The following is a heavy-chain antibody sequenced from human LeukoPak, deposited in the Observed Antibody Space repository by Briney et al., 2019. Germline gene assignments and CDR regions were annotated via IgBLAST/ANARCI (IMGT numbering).Heavy chain of an antibody. CDR2: ISSSSSYI. Sequence: GGSPRLSCAASGFTFSSYSMNWVRQAPGKGLEWVSSISSSSSYIYYADSVKGRFTISRDNAKNSLYLQMNSLRAEDTAVYYCAREGRGAYRGAFDIWGQGTMVTVSS. V-gene: IGHV3-21*01. CDR1: GFTFSSYS. CDR3: AREGRGAYRGAFDI. D-gene: IGHD3-10*01. J-gene: IGHJ3*02.